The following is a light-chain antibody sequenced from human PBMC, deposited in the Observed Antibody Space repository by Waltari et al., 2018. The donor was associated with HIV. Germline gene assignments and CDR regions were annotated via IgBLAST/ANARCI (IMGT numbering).Light chain of an antibody. CDR1: KLGDQY. CDR3: QAWDSNTGGYVL. Sequence: SYELTQAPSVSVSPGQTASIICSGDKLGDQYASWYHQRPGQSPVLVMYQDNKRPSGIPERFPGSNSGNTVTLTISGTQAIDEGDYYCQAWDSNTGGYVLFGGGTKLTVL. V-gene: IGLV3-1*01. J-gene: IGLJ2*01. CDR2: QDN.